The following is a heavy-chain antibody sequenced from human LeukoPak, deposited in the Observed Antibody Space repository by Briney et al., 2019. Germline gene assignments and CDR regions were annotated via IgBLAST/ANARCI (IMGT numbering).Heavy chain of an antibody. J-gene: IGHJ5*02. CDR3: ARAQSRSLGGWFDP. CDR1: GGTFSSYA. D-gene: IGHD2-15*01. Sequence: GASVKVSCKASGGTFSSYAISWVRQAPGQGLEWMGGIIPIFGTANYAQKFQGRVTITTDESTSTAYMELSSLRSGDTAVYYCARAQSRSLGGWFDPWGQGTLVTVSS. CDR2: IIPIFGTA. V-gene: IGHV1-69*05.